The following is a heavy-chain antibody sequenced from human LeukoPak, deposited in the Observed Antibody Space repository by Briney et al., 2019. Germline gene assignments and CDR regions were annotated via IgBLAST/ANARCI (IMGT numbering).Heavy chain of an antibody. CDR2: ISYDGSNK. CDR3: AKDHGGSSDY. CDR1: GFTFSSYG. Sequence: GGSPRLSCAASGFTFSSYGMHWVRQAPDKGMEWVAVISYDGSNKYYADSVKGRFTISRDNSKNTLYLQMNSLRAEDTAVYYCAKDHGGSSDYWGQGTLVTVSS. V-gene: IGHV3-30*18. J-gene: IGHJ4*02. D-gene: IGHD1-26*01.